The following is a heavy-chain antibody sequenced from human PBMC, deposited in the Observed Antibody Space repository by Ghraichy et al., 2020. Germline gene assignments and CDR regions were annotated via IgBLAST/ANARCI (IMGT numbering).Heavy chain of an antibody. CDR3: ARGDVVVLPAIDY. D-gene: IGHD2-2*01. CDR1: GGSISSGHYY. CDR2: IYYSGST. J-gene: IGHJ4*02. V-gene: IGHV4-30-4*01. Sequence: SETLSLTCTVSGGSISSGHYYWSWIRQPPGKGLEWIGYIYYSGSTYYNSSHKRRVTISVDTSKTQFSLKLSSVTAADTAVYYCARGDVVVLPAIDYWGQGTLVTVSS.